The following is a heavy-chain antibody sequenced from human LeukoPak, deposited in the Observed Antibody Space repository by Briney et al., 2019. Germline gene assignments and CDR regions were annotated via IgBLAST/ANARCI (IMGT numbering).Heavy chain of an antibody. Sequence: GGSLRLSCAASGFTFTSHEMNWVRQAPGKGLEWVSAISGSGGSTYYADSVKGRFTISRDNSKNTLYLQMKSLRADDTAVYYCATHKGYSYGYSNYYYSYGMDVWGQGTTVTVSS. V-gene: IGHV3-23*01. CDR3: ATHKGYSYGYSNYYYSYGMDV. CDR2: ISGSGGST. J-gene: IGHJ6*02. D-gene: IGHD5-18*01. CDR1: GFTFTSHE.